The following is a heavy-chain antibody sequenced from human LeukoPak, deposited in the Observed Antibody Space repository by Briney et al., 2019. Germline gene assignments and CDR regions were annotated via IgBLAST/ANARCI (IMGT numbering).Heavy chain of an antibody. CDR2: IIPIFGIA. D-gene: IGHD3-10*01. V-gene: IGHV1-69*04. Sequence: SVKVSCKASGGTFSSYAISWVRQAPGQGLEWMGRIIPIFGIANYARKFQGRVTITADKSTSTAYMELSSLRSEDTAVYYCAREKGVGPPDYWGQGTLVTVSS. J-gene: IGHJ4*02. CDR1: GGTFSSYA. CDR3: AREKGVGPPDY.